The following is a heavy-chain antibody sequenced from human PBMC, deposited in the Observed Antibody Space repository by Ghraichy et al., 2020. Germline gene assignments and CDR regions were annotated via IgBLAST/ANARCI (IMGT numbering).Heavy chain of an antibody. J-gene: IGHJ4*02. CDR2: IYYSGRT. CDR1: GGSISSSSYY. Sequence: ESLNISCTVSGGSISSSSYYWGWIRQPPGKGLEWIGSIYYSGRTYYNPSLKSRVTISVDTSKNHFSLKLSSVTAADTAVYYCARLDFDFWRGDFDSWGQGTLVTVSS. V-gene: IGHV4-39*02. D-gene: IGHD3-3*01. CDR3: ARLDFDFWRGDFDS.